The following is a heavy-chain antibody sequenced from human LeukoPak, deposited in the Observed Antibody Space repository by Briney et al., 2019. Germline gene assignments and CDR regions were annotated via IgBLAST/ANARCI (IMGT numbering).Heavy chain of an antibody. J-gene: IGHJ4*02. CDR1: GFTFSSYW. CDR3: ARRQGSYFDTSGYYYG. D-gene: IGHD3-22*01. V-gene: IGHV3-7*01. CDR2: IKQDGSVK. Sequence: GGPLRLSCAASGFTFSSYWMSWVRQAPGKGLEWVANIKQDGSVKYYVDSVKGRFTISRDNAKNSLYLQMNSLRAEDTAVYYCARRQGSYFDTSGYYYGWGQGTLVTVSS.